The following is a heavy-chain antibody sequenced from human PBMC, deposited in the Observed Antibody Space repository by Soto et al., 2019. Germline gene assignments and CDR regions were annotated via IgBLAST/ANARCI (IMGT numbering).Heavy chain of an antibody. CDR3: ARGGPVVIYFDY. Sequence: QVQLVESGGGVVQPGWSLRLSCAASGFTFSSYAMHWVRQAPGKGLEWVAVISYDGSNKYYADSVKGRFTISRDNSKNTLYLQMNSLRAEDTAVYYCARGGPVVIYFDYWGQGTLVTVSS. J-gene: IGHJ4*02. V-gene: IGHV3-30-3*01. D-gene: IGHD3-22*01. CDR2: ISYDGSNK. CDR1: GFTFSSYA.